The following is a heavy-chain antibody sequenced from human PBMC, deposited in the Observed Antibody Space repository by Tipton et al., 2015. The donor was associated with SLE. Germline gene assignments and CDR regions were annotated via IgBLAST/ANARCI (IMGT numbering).Heavy chain of an antibody. CDR2: ISSSSSYI. CDR3: ARDHLDYYYDSSGYADY. J-gene: IGHJ4*02. V-gene: IGHV3-21*01. CDR1: GFTFSSYS. D-gene: IGHD3-22*01. Sequence: SLRLSCAASGFTFSSYSMNWVRQAPGKGLEWVSSISSSSSYIYYADSVKGRFTISRDNAKNSLYLQMNSLRAEDTAVYYCARDHLDYYYDSSGYADYWGQGTLVTVSS.